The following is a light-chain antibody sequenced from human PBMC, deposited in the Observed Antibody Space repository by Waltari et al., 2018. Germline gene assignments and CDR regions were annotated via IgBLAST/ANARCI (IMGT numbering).Light chain of an antibody. CDR3: QQYQTFRT. CDR1: QTISTW. Sequence: IQMTQSPSTLSASVGDRVTIPCRASQTISTWLAWYQHKPGQAPKLLIYDASTIQSGVPSRFSGSGSGTEFSLTISTLQPDDFATYYCQQYQTFRTFGRGTRVELK. J-gene: IGKJ1*01. V-gene: IGKV1-5*01. CDR2: DAS.